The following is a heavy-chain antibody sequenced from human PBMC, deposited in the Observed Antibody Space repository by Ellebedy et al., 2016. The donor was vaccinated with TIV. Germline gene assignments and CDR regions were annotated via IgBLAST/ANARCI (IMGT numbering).Heavy chain of an antibody. V-gene: IGHV6-1*01. D-gene: IGHD6-19*01. Sequence: MPSETLSLTCAISGDSVSNTYATWNWIRQSPSRGLEWLGRAYYRSTWIYDYAVSVKGRITINPDTSKNQFSLQLNSVTPEDTAVYYCARYNSGWKIFDYWGQGTLVTVSS. J-gene: IGHJ4*02. CDR3: ARYNSGWKIFDY. CDR2: AYYRSTWIY. CDR1: GDSVSNTYAT.